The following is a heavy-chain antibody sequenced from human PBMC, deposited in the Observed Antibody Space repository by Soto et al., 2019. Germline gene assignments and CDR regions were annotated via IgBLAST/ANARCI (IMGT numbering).Heavy chain of an antibody. Sequence: APGKGLEWVSAISGSGGSTYYADSVKGRFTISRDNSKNTLYLQMNSLRAEDTAVYYCASPILGDYVYYGMDVWGQGTTVTVSS. J-gene: IGHJ6*02. CDR2: ISGSGGST. V-gene: IGHV3-23*01. CDR3: ASPILGDYVYYGMDV. D-gene: IGHD4-17*01.